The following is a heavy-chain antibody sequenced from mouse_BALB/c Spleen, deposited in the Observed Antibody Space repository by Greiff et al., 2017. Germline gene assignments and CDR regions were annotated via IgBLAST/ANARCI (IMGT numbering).Heavy chain of an antibody. J-gene: IGHJ2*01. D-gene: IGHD2-14*01. CDR2: IDPENGDT. CDR3: NYRYDGGFDY. V-gene: IGHV14-4*02. CDR1: GFNIKDYY. Sequence: EVQLQQSGAELVRSGASVKLSCTASGFNIKDYYMHWVKQRPEQGLEWIGWIDPENGDTEYAPKFQGKATMTADTSSNTAYLQLSSLTSEDTAVYYCNYRYDGGFDYWGQGTTLTVSS.